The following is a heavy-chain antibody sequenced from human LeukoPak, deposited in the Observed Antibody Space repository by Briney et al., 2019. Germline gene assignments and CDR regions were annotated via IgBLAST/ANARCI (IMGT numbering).Heavy chain of an antibody. CDR1: GGSISSSSYY. V-gene: IGHV4-39*07. CDR2: IYYSGST. Sequence: PSETLSLTCTVSGGSISSSSYYWGWIRQPPGKGLEWIGSIYYSGSTYYNPSLKSRVTISVDTSKNQFSLKLSSVTAADTAVYYCARAPYDYVWGSYRYRIGWFDPWGQGTLVTVSS. D-gene: IGHD3-16*02. J-gene: IGHJ5*02. CDR3: ARAPYDYVWGSYRYRIGWFDP.